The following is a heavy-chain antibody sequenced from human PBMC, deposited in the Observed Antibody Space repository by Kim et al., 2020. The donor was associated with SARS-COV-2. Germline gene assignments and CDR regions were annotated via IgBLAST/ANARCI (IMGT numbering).Heavy chain of an antibody. Sequence: YTTGRTNYNPSLRSRDTMSVDMSKNQFSLKLSSVTAADTAVYYCASALGHWGQGTLVTVSS. V-gene: IGHV4-4*07. D-gene: IGHD3-16*02. CDR3: ASALGH. CDR2: YTTGRT. J-gene: IGHJ4*02.